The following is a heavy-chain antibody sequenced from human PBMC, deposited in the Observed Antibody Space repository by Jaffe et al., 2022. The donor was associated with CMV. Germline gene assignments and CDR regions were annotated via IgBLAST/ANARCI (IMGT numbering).Heavy chain of an antibody. V-gene: IGHV4-39*01. CDR1: GGSISSSSYY. D-gene: IGHD2-15*01. CDR3: ARRPESVCSGGSCYLYYFDY. CDR2: IYYSGST. J-gene: IGHJ4*02. Sequence: QLQLQESGPGLVKPSETLSLTCTVSGGSISSSSYYWGWIRQPPGKGLEWIGSIYYSGSTYYNPSLKSRVTISVDTSKNQFSLKLSSVTAADTAVYYCARRPESVCSGGSCYLYYFDYWGQGTLVTVSS.